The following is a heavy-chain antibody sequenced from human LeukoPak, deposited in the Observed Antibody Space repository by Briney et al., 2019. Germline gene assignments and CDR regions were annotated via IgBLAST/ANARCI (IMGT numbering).Heavy chain of an antibody. CDR1: GFTFSHYG. V-gene: IGHV3-23*01. CDR3: AKEAHYPHMGTYLVTIDS. CDR2: ISGSGYST. J-gene: IGHJ4*02. Sequence: GGTLRLSCAASGFTFSHYGMSWVRQAPGKGLEWVSAISGSGYSTYYADSVKGRFTISRDNSKNTLYLQMNSLRAEDTALYYCAKEAHYPHMGTYLVTIDSWGQGTLVTVSS. D-gene: IGHD3-9*01.